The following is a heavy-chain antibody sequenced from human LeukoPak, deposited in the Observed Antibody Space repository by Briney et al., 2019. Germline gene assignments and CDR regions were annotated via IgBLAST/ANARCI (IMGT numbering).Heavy chain of an antibody. CDR3: AFSGGSGSYYAPFDY. D-gene: IGHD3-10*01. V-gene: IGHV1-2*04. Sequence: ASVTVSCKASGYTFTGYYMHWVRQAPGQGLEWMGWINPNSGGTNYAQKFQGWVTMTRDTSISTAYMELSRLRSDDTAVYYSAFSGGSGSYYAPFDYWGQGTLVSVSS. CDR1: GYTFTGYY. CDR2: INPNSGGT. J-gene: IGHJ4*02.